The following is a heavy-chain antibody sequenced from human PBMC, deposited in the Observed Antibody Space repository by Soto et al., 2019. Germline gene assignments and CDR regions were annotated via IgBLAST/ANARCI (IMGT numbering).Heavy chain of an antibody. CDR3: ARGIIQLWWFDY. CDR1: GGSFSGYY. J-gene: IGHJ4*02. Sequence: QVQLQQWGAGLLKPSETLSLTCAVYGGSFSGYYWSWIRQPPGKGLEWIGEINHSGSTNYNPSLKSRGTRSVDTSKNQFSLKLSSVTAADTAVYYCARGIIQLWWFDYWGQGTLVTVSS. V-gene: IGHV4-34*01. CDR2: INHSGST. D-gene: IGHD5-18*01.